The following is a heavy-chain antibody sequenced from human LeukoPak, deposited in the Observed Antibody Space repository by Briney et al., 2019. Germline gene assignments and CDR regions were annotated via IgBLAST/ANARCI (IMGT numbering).Heavy chain of an antibody. V-gene: IGHV3-21*01. CDR3: ARGATDVTRWFDP. Sequence: PGGSLRLSCAASGFTFNTYSMSWVRQAPGKGLEWVSIISRASESIFYADSVKGRFTISRDNAKNSLYLQMNGLRAEDTAVYYCARGATDVTRWFDPWGQGTRVTVSS. J-gene: IGHJ5*02. CDR2: ISRASESI. CDR1: GFTFNTYS. D-gene: IGHD1-1*01.